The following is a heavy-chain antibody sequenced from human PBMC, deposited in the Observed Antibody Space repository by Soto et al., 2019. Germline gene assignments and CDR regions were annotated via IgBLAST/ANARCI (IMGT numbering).Heavy chain of an antibody. CDR1: GYTFTNND. CDR3: ARMESFGSLNWFDP. Sequence: GASVKVSCKASGYTFTNNDVSWVRQATGQELEWMGWMNPGSGDTGYAQKFQGRVTMTRDISIATAYMELNSLTSEDTAIYYCARMESFGSLNWFDPWGQGTLVTVSS. CDR2: MNPGSGDT. D-gene: IGHD5-18*01. J-gene: IGHJ5*02. V-gene: IGHV1-8*02.